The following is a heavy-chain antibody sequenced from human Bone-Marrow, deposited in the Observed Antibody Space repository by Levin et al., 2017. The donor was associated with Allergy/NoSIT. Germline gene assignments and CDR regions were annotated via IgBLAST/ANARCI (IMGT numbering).Heavy chain of an antibody. J-gene: IGHJ2*01. CDR3: ARRGGVVPADGRFDL. CDR2: IYPGDSDT. D-gene: IGHD2-2*01. CDR1: GYSFTSYW. Sequence: GGSLRLSCKGSGYSFTSYWIGWVRQMPGKGLEWMGIIYPGDSDTRYSPSFQGQVTISADKSISTAYLQWSSLKASDTAMYYCARRGGVVPADGRFDLWGRGTLVTVSS. V-gene: IGHV5-51*01.